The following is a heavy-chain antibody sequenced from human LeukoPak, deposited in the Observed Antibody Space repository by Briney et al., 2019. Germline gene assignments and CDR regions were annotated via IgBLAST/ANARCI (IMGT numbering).Heavy chain of an antibody. D-gene: IGHD4-17*01. CDR3: ARDQAAVTTPLDWSFAL. CDR2: INPSGGST. V-gene: IGHV1-46*01. Sequence: ASVKVSCKASGYTLTSYYMHWVRQAPGQGLEWMGIINPSGGSTSYAQKFQGRVTMTRDTSTSTVYMELSSLRSEDTAVYYCARDQAAVTTPLDWSFALWGRGTLVTVSS. CDR1: GYTLTSYY. J-gene: IGHJ2*01.